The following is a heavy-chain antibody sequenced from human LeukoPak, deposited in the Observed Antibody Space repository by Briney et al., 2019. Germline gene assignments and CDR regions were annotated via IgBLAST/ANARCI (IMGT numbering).Heavy chain of an antibody. V-gene: IGHV3-23*01. CDR3: AKDRGTVTRDDAFDI. J-gene: IGHJ3*02. CDR1: GFTFSTYA. D-gene: IGHD4-17*01. Sequence: GGSLRLSCAASGFTFSTYAMDWVRQAPGKGLEWVSAVSGSGDTTYYADSVKGRFTISRDNSKNTLYLQMNSLRAEDTALYFCAKDRGTVTRDDAFDIWGQGTMDTVSS. CDR2: VSGSGDTT.